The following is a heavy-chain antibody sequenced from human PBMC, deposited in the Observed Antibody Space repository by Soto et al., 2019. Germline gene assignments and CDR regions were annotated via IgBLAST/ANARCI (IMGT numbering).Heavy chain of an antibody. CDR3: AHVAITFGGVVDIDAFDK. CDR1: GFSLSSSREG. Sequence: QITLKESGPTLVNPTQIITLTCTFSGFSLSSSREGVGWIRQTPGKALEWLAVIYWDGDKRYNPSLWSRLTVTKVXXEXQFXLMMTNMDPADTATYYFAHVAITFGGVVDIDAFDKWGQGTKITVSS. D-gene: IGHD3-16*01. V-gene: IGHV2-5*02. J-gene: IGHJ3*02. CDR2: IYWDGDK.